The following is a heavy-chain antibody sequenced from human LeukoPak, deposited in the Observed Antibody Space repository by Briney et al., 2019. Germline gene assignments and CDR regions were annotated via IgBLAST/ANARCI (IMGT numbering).Heavy chain of an antibody. J-gene: IGHJ3*01. Sequence: ASVKVSCKASGYTFTRYYMHWVRQAPGQGPEWMGLINLSGGSTSYAQKFQGRVTMTRDTSTSTVYMEVSSLRSEDTAVYYCARQGYSSSWYATAGAFDVWGQGTVVTVSS. CDR3: ARQGYSSSWYATAGAFDV. V-gene: IGHV1-46*01. D-gene: IGHD6-13*01. CDR2: INLSGGST. CDR1: GYTFTRYY.